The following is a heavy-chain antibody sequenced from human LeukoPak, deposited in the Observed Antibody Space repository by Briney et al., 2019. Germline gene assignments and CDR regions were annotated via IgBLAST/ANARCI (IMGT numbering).Heavy chain of an antibody. V-gene: IGHV4-4*09. D-gene: IGHD2-2*01. Sequence: PSETLSLTCTVSGSSISIYYWRWIRQPPGKGLDRHGYIYANVSTNYNPSLKSRVTIAVDTSTNQFALKLSSVTAADTAVYYCARRVVVVSAAVSSGYYYYMDVWGKGTTVTVSS. CDR3: ARRVVVVSAAVSSGYYYYMDV. CDR1: GSSISIYY. J-gene: IGHJ6*03. CDR2: IYANVST.